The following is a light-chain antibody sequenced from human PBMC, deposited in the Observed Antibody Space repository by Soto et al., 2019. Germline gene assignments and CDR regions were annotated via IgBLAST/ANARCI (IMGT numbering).Light chain of an antibody. CDR2: DVI. CDR3: SSYTTSSTYV. V-gene: IGLV2-14*03. Sequence: QSVLAQSPSASGSPGQSVTISCTGTSSDIGGYNSVSWYQQHPGKAPKVMIYDVINRPSGVSNRFSGSKSGNTASLTISGLQAEDEADYYCSSYTTSSTYVFGTGTKVTVL. CDR1: SSDIGGYNS. J-gene: IGLJ1*01.